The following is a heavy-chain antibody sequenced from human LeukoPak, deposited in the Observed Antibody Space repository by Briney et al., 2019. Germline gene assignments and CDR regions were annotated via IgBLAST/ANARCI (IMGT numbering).Heavy chain of an antibody. Sequence: PSQTLSLTCTVSGGSISSGSYYWSWIRQPAGKGLEWIGRIYTSGSTNYNPSLKSRVTISIDTSKNQFSLKLSSVTAADTAVYYCAIITLDFWSGYFDYWAREPWSPSPQ. V-gene: IGHV4-61*02. D-gene: IGHD3-3*01. CDR2: IYTSGST. J-gene: IGHJ4*02. CDR1: GGSISSGSYY. CDR3: AIITLDFWSGYFDY.